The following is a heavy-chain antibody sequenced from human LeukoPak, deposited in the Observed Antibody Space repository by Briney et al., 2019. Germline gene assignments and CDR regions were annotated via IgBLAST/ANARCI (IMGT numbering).Heavy chain of an antibody. Sequence: SETLSLTCTVSGGSISSYYWSWIRQHPGKGLEWIGYIYYSGSTYYNPSLKSRVTISVDTSKNQFSLKLSSVTAADTAVYYCARQGYYGSGSYYNEGYYFDCWGQGTLVTVPS. V-gene: IGHV4-59*06. J-gene: IGHJ4*02. CDR1: GGSISSYY. CDR3: ARQGYYGSGSYYNEGYYFDC. D-gene: IGHD3-10*01. CDR2: IYYSGST.